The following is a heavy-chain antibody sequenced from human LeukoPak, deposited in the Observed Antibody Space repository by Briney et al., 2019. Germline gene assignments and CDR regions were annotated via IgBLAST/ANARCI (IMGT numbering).Heavy chain of an antibody. J-gene: IGHJ4*02. Sequence: ASVKVSCKASGYTFFSYYMHWVRQAPGEGLEWMGRINPSGGSTTYAQKFQDRVTMTRDMSTSTVYMELNSLRSEDTAVYYCARGPETGSFDYWGQGTLVTVSS. CDR1: GYTFFSYY. V-gene: IGHV1-46*01. CDR2: INPSGGST. CDR3: ARGPETGSFDY. D-gene: IGHD1-26*01.